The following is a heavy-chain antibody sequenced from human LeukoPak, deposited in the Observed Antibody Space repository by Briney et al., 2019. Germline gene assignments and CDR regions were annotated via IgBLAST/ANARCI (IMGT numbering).Heavy chain of an antibody. D-gene: IGHD3-10*01. V-gene: IGHV1-69*04. Sequence: SVKVSCKASGGTFSSYTISWVRQAPGQGLEWMGRIIPILGIANYAQKFQGRVTITADKSTSTAYMELSSLRSEDTAVYYCAREGGYGELSQGYNWFDPWGQGTLVTVSS. CDR2: IIPILGIA. CDR3: AREGGYGELSQGYNWFDP. J-gene: IGHJ5*02. CDR1: GGTFSSYT.